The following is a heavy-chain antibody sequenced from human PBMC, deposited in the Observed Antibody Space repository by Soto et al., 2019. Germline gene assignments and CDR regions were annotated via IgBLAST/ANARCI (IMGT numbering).Heavy chain of an antibody. D-gene: IGHD2-2*03. CDR1: GGSMSEFY. CDR2: VYATGTS. J-gene: IGHJ5*02. V-gene: IGHV4-4*07. Sequence: YETLSLGCSVSGGSMSEFYWSWIRKTAGKGRWWMGRVYATGTSDYNRSLWSRIAMSVDITKKTFSLSLRCVSSADTGFSYCVKDGWMTLRYCFDPWGQGILVTV. CDR3: VKDGWMTLRYCFDP.